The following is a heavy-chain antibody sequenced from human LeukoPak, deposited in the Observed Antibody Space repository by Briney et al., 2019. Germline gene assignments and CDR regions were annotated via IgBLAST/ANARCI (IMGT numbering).Heavy chain of an antibody. Sequence: GRSLRLSCAASGFTFSSYGMHWVRQASGKGLEWVGRIRSKANSYATAYAASVKGRFTISRDDSKNTAYLQMDSLKTEDTAVYYCTSLLNGYFYCGGDCYSAFDIWGQGTMVTVSS. CDR1: GFTFSSYG. V-gene: IGHV3-73*01. CDR2: IRSKANSYAT. D-gene: IGHD2-21*02. J-gene: IGHJ3*02. CDR3: TSLLNGYFYCGGDCYSAFDI.